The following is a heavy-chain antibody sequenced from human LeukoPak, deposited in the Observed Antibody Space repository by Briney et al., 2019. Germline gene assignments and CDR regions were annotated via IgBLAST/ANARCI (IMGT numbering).Heavy chain of an antibody. V-gene: IGHV4-59*01. Sequence: GSLRLSCAASGFTFSSYSMNWVRQPPGKGLEWIGYIYYTGSTNYNPSLKSRVTISVDTSKNQLSLNLRSVTAADTAVYYCARMGLDGDYVWGDEFDIWGQGTMVTVSS. CDR1: GFTFSSYS. J-gene: IGHJ3*02. CDR3: ARMGLDGDYVWGDEFDI. CDR2: IYYTGST. D-gene: IGHD3-16*01.